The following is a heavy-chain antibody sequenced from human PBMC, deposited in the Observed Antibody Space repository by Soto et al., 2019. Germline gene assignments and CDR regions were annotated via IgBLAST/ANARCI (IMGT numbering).Heavy chain of an antibody. D-gene: IGHD3-22*01. CDR1: GYRFTSYW. CDR2: IFPSDSDT. CDR3: ARKDKSGYFNWFDP. Sequence: GESLKISCRTSGYRFTSYWVAWVRQMPGKGLEWMGIIFPSDSDTRYSPSFQGQVTISADRSTSTVFLQWASLKASDTAVYFCARKDKSGYFNWFDPWGQGTLVTVSS. J-gene: IGHJ5*02. V-gene: IGHV5-51*01.